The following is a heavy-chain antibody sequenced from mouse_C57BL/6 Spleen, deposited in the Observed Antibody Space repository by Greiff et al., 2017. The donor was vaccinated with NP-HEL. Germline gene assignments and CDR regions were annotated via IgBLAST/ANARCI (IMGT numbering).Heavy chain of an antibody. CDR3: ARENT. V-gene: IGHV5-4*01. CDR2: ISDGGSYT. CDR1: GFTFSSYA. J-gene: IGHJ4*01. Sequence: EVKVEESGGGLVKPGGSLKLSCAASGFTFSSYAMSWVRQTPEKRLEWVATISDGGSYTYYPDNVKGRFTISRDNAKNNLYLQMSHLKSEDTAMYYCARENTWGQGTSVTVSS.